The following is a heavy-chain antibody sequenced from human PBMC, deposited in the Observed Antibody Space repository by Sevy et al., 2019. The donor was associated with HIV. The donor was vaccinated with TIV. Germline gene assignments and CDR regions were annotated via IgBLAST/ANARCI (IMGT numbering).Heavy chain of an antibody. CDR1: GFTFSDHY. CDR2: TRNKADGNTT. D-gene: IGHD6-13*01. J-gene: IGHJ4*02. CDR3: ATHAGIAAAGRVFDY. V-gene: IGHV3-72*01. Sequence: GGSLRLSCVASGFTFSDHYMEWVRQAPGKGLEWVGRTRNKADGNTTEYAASVKGRFTISRDESKNSLYVQMNSLKAEDRAVYYCATHAGIAAAGRVFDYWGQGTLVTVSS.